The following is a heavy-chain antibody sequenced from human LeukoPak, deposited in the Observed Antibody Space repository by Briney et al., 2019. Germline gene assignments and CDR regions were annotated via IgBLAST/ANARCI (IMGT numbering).Heavy chain of an antibody. J-gene: IGHJ4*02. Sequence: SETLSLTCAVYGGSFSGYYWSWIRQPPGKGLEWIGEINHSGSTNYNPSLKSRVTISVDTSKNQFSLKLSSVTAADTAVYYCAGGSRRHSSGCSLGYWGQGTLVTVSS. CDR2: INHSGST. CDR1: GGSFSGYY. CDR3: AGGSRRHSSGCSLGY. D-gene: IGHD6-19*01. V-gene: IGHV4-34*01.